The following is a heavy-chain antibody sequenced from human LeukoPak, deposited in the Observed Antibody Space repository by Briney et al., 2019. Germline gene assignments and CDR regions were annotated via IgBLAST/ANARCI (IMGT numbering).Heavy chain of an antibody. CDR2: IVTAGET. V-gene: IGHV3-13*04. CDR3: ARGRRPFGSGSYGFDY. CDR1: GFTFSTYD. J-gene: IGHJ4*02. Sequence: PGRSLRLSCAASGFTFSTYDMHWVRQATGKCLEWVSGIVTAGETFYPGSVKGRFTISRENAKDSLYLQKNSLRAGDTAVYYFARGRRPFGSGSYGFDYWGQGTLVTVSS. D-gene: IGHD3-10*01.